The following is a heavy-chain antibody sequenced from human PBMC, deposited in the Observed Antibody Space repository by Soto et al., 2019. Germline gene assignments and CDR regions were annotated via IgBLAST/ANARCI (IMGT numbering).Heavy chain of an antibody. J-gene: IGHJ4*02. CDR1: GGSISSYY. V-gene: IGHV4-59*01. Sequence: QVQLQESGPGLVKPSETLSLTCTVPGGSISSYYWSWIRQPPGKGLEWIGYIYYSGSTNYNPSLKSRVTISVDTSKNQFSLKLSSVTAADTAVYYCARDTYDSSGYYYWGQGTLVTVSS. CDR2: IYYSGST. D-gene: IGHD3-22*01. CDR3: ARDTYDSSGYYY.